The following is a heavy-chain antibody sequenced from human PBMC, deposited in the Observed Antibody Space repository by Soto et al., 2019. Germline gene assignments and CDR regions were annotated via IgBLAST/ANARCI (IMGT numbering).Heavy chain of an antibody. D-gene: IGHD5-18*01. CDR2: ISAYNGNT. CDR3: ARAGRGYSYGDYDY. J-gene: IGHJ4*02. CDR1: GYTFTSYG. Sequence: ASVKVSCKASGYTFTSYGMSWVRQAPGQGLEWMGWISAYNGNTNYAQKLQGRVTMTTDTSTSTAYMELRSLRSDDTAVYYCARAGRGYSYGDYDYWGQGTLVTVSS. V-gene: IGHV1-18*01.